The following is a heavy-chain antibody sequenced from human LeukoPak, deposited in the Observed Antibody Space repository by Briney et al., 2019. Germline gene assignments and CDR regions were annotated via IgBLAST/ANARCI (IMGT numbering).Heavy chain of an antibody. Sequence: GGSLRLSCAASGFSFSSHGMHWVRQAPGKGLEWVAFIRYDGGEKYFADFVKGRFTISRDDSKSTLYLQMNSLRGDDTAVYYCAKNAAAGTPDYWGQGTLVTVSS. J-gene: IGHJ4*02. CDR1: GFSFSSHG. V-gene: IGHV3-30*02. CDR2: IRYDGGEK. CDR3: AKNAAAGTPDY. D-gene: IGHD6-13*01.